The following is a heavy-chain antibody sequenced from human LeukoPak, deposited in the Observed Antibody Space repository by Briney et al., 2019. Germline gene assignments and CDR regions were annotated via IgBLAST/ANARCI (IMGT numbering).Heavy chain of an antibody. CDR2: IIPIFGTA. Sequence: GASVKVSCKASGYTFTSYGISWVRQAPGQGLEWMGGIIPIFGTANYAQKFQGRVTITADESTSTAYMELSSLRSEDTAVYYCAREEGWFDPWGQGTLVTVSS. V-gene: IGHV1-69*13. J-gene: IGHJ5*02. CDR3: AREEGWFDP. CDR1: GYTFTSYG.